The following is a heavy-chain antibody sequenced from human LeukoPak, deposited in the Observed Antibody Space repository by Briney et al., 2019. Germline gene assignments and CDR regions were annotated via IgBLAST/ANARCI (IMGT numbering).Heavy chain of an antibody. CDR1: GYTFTSYY. Sequence: ASVKVSCKASGYTFTSYYMHWVRQAPGQGLEWMGIINPSGGSTSYAQKFQGRVTMTRDTSTSTVYMELSSLRSEDTAVYYCARGVVLWFGENGMDVWGQGTTVTVSS. J-gene: IGHJ6*02. CDR3: ARGVVLWFGENGMDV. CDR2: INPSGGST. D-gene: IGHD3-10*01. V-gene: IGHV1-46*01.